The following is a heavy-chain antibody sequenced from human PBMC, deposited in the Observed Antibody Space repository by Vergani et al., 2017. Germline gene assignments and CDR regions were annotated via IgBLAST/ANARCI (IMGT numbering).Heavy chain of an antibody. CDR3: AKDRGWNYVGDAFDI. Sequence: EVQLFESGGGLVQPGGSLRLSCAASGFTFSSYAMSWVRQAPGKGLEWVSAISGSGGSTYYADSVKGRFTISRDNAKNSLYLQMNSLRAEDTALYYCAKDRGWNYVGDAFDIWGQGRMVTVSS. CDR2: ISGSGGST. CDR1: GFTFSSYA. V-gene: IGHV3-23*01. D-gene: IGHD1-7*01. J-gene: IGHJ3*02.